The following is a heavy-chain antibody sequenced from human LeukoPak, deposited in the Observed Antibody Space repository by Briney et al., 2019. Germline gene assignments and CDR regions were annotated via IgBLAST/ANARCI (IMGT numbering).Heavy chain of an antibody. V-gene: IGHV3-21*01. Sequence: TGGSLRLSCAASGSTFSSYSMNWVRQAPGKGLEWVSSISSSSSYIYYADSVKRRFTISRDNAKNSLYLQMNSLRAEDTAVYYCARGSVGAFDIWGQGTMVTVSS. D-gene: IGHD1-26*01. J-gene: IGHJ3*02. CDR2: ISSSSSYI. CDR3: ARGSVGAFDI. CDR1: GSTFSSYS.